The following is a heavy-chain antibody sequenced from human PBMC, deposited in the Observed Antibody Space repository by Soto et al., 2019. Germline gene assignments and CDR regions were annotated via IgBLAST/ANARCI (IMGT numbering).Heavy chain of an antibody. D-gene: IGHD3-10*01. Sequence: SVKVSCKASGGTFSSYSISWVRQAPGQGLEWMGGIIPIFGTANYAQKFQGRVTITADTSISTAYMELSRLRSDDTAVYYCARGKYLETGTDYWGQGTLVTVSS. CDR3: ARGKYLETGTDY. CDR2: IIPIFGTA. J-gene: IGHJ4*02. V-gene: IGHV1-69*06. CDR1: GGTFSSYS.